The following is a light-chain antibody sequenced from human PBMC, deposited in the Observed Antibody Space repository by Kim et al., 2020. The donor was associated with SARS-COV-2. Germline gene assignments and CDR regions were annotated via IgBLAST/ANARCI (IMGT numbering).Light chain of an antibody. Sequence: TVGDRVTITCRASQGISNYLAWYQQKPGKVPKLLIYAASTLQSGVPSRFSGSGSGTDFTLTISSLQPEDVATYYCQKYNSAPPWTFGQGTKVDIK. CDR1: QGISNY. CDR3: QKYNSAPPWT. J-gene: IGKJ1*01. V-gene: IGKV1-27*01. CDR2: AAS.